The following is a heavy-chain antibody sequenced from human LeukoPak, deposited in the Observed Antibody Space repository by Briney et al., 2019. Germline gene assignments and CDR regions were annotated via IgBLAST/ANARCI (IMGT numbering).Heavy chain of an antibody. V-gene: IGHV1-3*01. CDR3: ARSRGPYDFWSHWDY. J-gene: IGHJ4*02. Sequence: ASVKVSCKASGYTFTSYAMHWVRQAPGQRLEWMGWINAGNGNTKYSQKFQGRVTITRDTSASTAYTELSSLRSEDTAVYYCARSRGPYDFWSHWDYWGQGTLVTVSS. CDR2: INAGNGNT. D-gene: IGHD3-3*01. CDR1: GYTFTSYA.